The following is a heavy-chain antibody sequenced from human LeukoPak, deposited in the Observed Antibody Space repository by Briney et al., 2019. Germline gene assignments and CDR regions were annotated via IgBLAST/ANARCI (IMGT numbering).Heavy chain of an antibody. CDR1: GFTFSSYG. CDR2: IRYDGSNK. D-gene: IGHD3-3*01. CDR3: AKDAYYDCWSGYPDY. J-gene: IGHJ4*02. Sequence: SGGSLRLSCAASGFTFSSYGMHWVRQAPGKGLEWVAFIRYDGSNKYYADSVKGRFTISRDNSKNTLYLQMNSLRAEDTAVYYCAKDAYYDCWSGYPDYWGQGTLVTVSS. V-gene: IGHV3-30*02.